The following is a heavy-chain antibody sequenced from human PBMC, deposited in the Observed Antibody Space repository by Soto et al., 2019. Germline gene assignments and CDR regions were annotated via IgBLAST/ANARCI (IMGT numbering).Heavy chain of an antibody. CDR2: ISAYNGNT. V-gene: IGHV1-18*04. CDR3: ARDRKSLSSGYGHYSPNH. D-gene: IGHD3-22*01. J-gene: IGHJ5*02. Sequence: ASVKVSCKASGYTFTSYGISWVRRAPGQGLEWMGWISAYNGNTNYAQKLQGRVTMTTDTSTSTAYMELRSLRSDDTAVYYCARDRKSLSSGYGHYSPNHWGQGTLVTVSS. CDR1: GYTFTSYG.